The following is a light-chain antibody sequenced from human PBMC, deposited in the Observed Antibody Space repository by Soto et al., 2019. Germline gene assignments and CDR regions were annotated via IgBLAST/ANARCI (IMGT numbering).Light chain of an antibody. Sequence: DIQMTQSPSSLSASVGGRFTITCRASQTISSSLNWYQQKPGKAPDLLIYAASNLQSGVPSRFSGSGSGSDFTLTISSLQPEDFATYYCQQSYSSPQMYTFGQGTRLEIK. CDR2: AAS. V-gene: IGKV1-39*01. CDR3: QQSYSSPQMYT. J-gene: IGKJ2*01. CDR1: QTISSS.